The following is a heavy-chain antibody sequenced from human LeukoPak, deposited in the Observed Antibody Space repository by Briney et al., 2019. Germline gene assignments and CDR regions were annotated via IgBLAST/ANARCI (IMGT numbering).Heavy chain of an antibody. D-gene: IGHD5-24*01. V-gene: IGHV3-30-3*01. CDR3: ARDSGEMATTYVFDY. CDR1: GFTFSSYA. Sequence: PGRSLRLSCAASGFTFSSYAMHWVRQAPGKGLEWVAVIPYDGSNKYYADSVKGRFTISRDNSKNTLYLQMNSLRAEDTAVYYCARDSGEMATTYVFDYWGQGTLVTVSS. J-gene: IGHJ4*02. CDR2: IPYDGSNK.